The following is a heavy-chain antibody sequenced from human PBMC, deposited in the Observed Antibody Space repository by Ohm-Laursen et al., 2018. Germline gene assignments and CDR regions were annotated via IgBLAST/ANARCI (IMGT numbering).Heavy chain of an antibody. Sequence: ATVKISCKASGYTFTSYDINWVRQATGQGLGWMGWMNPNSGNTGCAQKFQGRVTMTRNTSISTAYMELSSLRSEDTAVYYCARGLYCSGGSCYYGMDVWGQGTTVTVSS. J-gene: IGHJ6*02. CDR2: MNPNSGNT. D-gene: IGHD2-15*01. CDR3: ARGLYCSGGSCYYGMDV. CDR1: GYTFTSYD. V-gene: IGHV1-8*01.